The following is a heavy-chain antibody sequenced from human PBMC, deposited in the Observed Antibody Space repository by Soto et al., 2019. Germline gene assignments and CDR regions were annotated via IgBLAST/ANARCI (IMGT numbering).Heavy chain of an antibody. CDR3: ARDSRATVTMFDY. J-gene: IGHJ4*02. CDR1: GGSISGSY. V-gene: IGHV4-59*01. D-gene: IGHD4-17*01. CDR2: IYYCGST. Sequence: QVQLQESGPGLVKPSETLSLTCTVSGGSISGSYWSWIRQPPGKGLEWIGYIYYCGSTNYNPSLKSRVTISVDQSKNQFSLKLSSVTATDTAVYYCARDSRATVTMFDYWGQGTLVTVSS.